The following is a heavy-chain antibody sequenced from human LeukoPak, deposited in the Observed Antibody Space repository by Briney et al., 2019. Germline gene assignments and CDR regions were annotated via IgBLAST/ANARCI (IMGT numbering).Heavy chain of an antibody. CDR1: GYTFTSYG. CDR2: ISAYNGNT. V-gene: IGHV1-18*01. J-gene: IGHJ3*02. CDR3: AVIAAAYRGNNDAFDI. D-gene: IGHD6-13*01. Sequence: ASVKVSCKASGYTFTSYGISWVRQAPGQGLEWMGWISAYNGNTNYAQKLQGRVTMTTDTSTSTAYMELRSLRSDDTAVYYCAVIAAAYRGNNDAFDIWGQGTMVTASS.